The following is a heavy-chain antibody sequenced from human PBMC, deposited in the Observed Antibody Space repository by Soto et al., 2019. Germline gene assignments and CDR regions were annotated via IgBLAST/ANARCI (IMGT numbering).Heavy chain of an antibody. V-gene: IGHV3-30-3*01. CDR1: GFTFSSYA. D-gene: IGHD3-10*01. J-gene: IGHJ6*02. Sequence: PRGSLRLSCAASGFTFSSYAMHWVRQAPGKGLEWVAVISYDGSNKYYADSVKGRFTISRDNSKNTLYLQMNSLRAEDKAVYYCPRDRIILWFGPLYGMDVWGQGTTVTVSS. CDR2: ISYDGSNK. CDR3: PRDRIILWFGPLYGMDV.